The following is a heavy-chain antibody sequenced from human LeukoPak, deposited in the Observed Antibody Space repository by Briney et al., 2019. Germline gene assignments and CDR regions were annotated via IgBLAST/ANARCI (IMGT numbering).Heavy chain of an antibody. CDR3: ARGLAVGTSIDY. CDR2: IYYSGST. J-gene: IGHJ4*02. Sequence: SETLSPTCIVSGGSISSRSYFWGWIRQPPGKGLEWIGSIYYSGSTYYNTSLKSRVTVSVDTSKNQFSLKLTSVTAADTAVYYCARGLAVGTSIDYWGQGTLVTVSS. D-gene: IGHD1-26*01. CDR1: GGSISSRSYF. V-gene: IGHV4-39*07.